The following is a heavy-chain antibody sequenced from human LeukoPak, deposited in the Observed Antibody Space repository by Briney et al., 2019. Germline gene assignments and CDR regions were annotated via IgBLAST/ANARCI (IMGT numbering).Heavy chain of an antibody. CDR2: IYHSGST. Sequence: SETLSLTCAVSGGSISSGGYSWSWIRQPPGKGLEWIGCIYHSGSTYYNPSLKSRVTISVDRSKNQFSLKLSSVTAADTAVYYCARGTMVRGVADAFDIWGQGTMVTVSS. D-gene: IGHD3-10*01. J-gene: IGHJ3*02. V-gene: IGHV4-30-2*01. CDR3: ARGTMVRGVADAFDI. CDR1: GGSISSGGYS.